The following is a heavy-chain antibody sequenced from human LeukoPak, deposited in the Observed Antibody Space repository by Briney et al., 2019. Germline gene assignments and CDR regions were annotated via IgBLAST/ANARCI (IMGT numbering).Heavy chain of an antibody. CDR2: IIPIFGTA. CDR1: GGTFSSYA. Sequence: ASVKVSCKASGGTFSSYAISWVRQAPGQGLEWMGGIIPIFGTANYAQKFQGRVTITADESTSTAYMELSSLRSEDTAVYYCASLRGYCSGGSCERLRWPNDRPPYYDYWGQGTLVTVSS. CDR3: ASLRGYCSGGSCERLRWPNDRPPYYDY. D-gene: IGHD2-15*01. J-gene: IGHJ4*02. V-gene: IGHV1-69*13.